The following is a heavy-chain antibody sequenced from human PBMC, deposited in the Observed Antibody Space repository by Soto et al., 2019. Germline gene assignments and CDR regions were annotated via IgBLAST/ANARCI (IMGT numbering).Heavy chain of an antibody. CDR1: GFTFSSYA. CDR3: AKGGDAYYDFWSGPTADY. D-gene: IGHD3-3*01. J-gene: IGHJ4*02. Sequence: GGSLRLSCSASGFTFSSYAMSWVRQAPGKGLEWVAAISGSGGSTYYADSAKGRFTISRDNSKNTLYLQMNSLRAEDTAVYYIAKGGDAYYDFWSGPTADYWGQGTLVTVSS. CDR2: ISGSGGST. V-gene: IGHV3-23*01.